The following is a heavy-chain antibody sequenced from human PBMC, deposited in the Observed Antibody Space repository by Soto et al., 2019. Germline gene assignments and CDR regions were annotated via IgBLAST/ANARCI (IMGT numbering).Heavy chain of an antibody. CDR1: GYSFTSYW. CDR3: SRLSYDVWSGYSNPGPDY. CDR2: IYPGDSDT. J-gene: IGHJ4*02. Sequence: PGESLKISCKGSGYSFTSYWIGWVRQMPGKGLEWMGIIYPGDSDTRYSPSFQGQVTISTDKSISTTYLQWSSLKASDTAMYYCSRLSYDVWSGYSNPGPDYWGQGTLVTASS. V-gene: IGHV5-51*01. D-gene: IGHD3-3*01.